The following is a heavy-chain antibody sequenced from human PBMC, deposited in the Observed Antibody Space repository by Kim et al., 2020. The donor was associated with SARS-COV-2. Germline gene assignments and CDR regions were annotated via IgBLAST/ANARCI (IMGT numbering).Heavy chain of an antibody. V-gene: IGHV3-23*01. D-gene: IGHD2-2*01. CDR3: AKDRYCSSSSRYVWSDYCNGMDV. CDR1: GFTFSSYA. J-gene: IGHJ6*02. Sequence: GGSLRLSCAASGFTFSSYAMSWVRQAPGKGLEWVSAISGSGGSTYYADSVKGRFTISRDNSKNTLYLQMNSLRAEDTAVYYCAKDRYCSSSSRYVWSDYCNGMDVWGQGTTVTGSS. CDR2: ISGSGGST.